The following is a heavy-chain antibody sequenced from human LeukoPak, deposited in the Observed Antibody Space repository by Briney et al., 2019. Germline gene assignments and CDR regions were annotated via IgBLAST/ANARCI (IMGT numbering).Heavy chain of an antibody. CDR3: KRDPKAGYNPSFDY. D-gene: IGHD5-24*01. V-gene: IGHV3-48*04. Sequence: RGSLRLSCAASGFTSRSYSMNWVRQAPGKGLEWVAYIGSSIATIYYADSVKGRFRVSRHNGKRSLYLQMNSDRAEHTAVYYCKRDPKAGYNPSFDYWGRGTLVTVSS. CDR1: GFTSRSYS. J-gene: IGHJ4*02. CDR2: IGSSIATI.